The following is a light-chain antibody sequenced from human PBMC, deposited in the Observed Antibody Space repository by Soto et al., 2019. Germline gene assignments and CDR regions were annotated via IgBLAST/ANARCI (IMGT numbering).Light chain of an antibody. CDR3: AAWDDSLNGYV. Sequence: QSALTQPPSASGTPGQRVTISCSGRSSKIGRNTVNWYQQLPGTAPKLLIYSNNQRPSGVPDRFSGSKSGTSASLAISGLQSEDEADYYCAAWDDSLNGYVFGNGTKVTVL. CDR2: SNN. CDR1: SSKIGRNT. J-gene: IGLJ1*01. V-gene: IGLV1-44*01.